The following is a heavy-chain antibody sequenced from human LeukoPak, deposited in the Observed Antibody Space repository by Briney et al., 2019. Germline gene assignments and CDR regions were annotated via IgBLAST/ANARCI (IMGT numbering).Heavy chain of an antibody. CDR3: AREGGSSGYYQNLDY. Sequence: ASVKVSCKASGYIFTDYYLYWVRQAPGQGLEWMGWINPNSGGTNYAQKFQGRVTMTRDTSISTAYMELSRLRSDDTAVYYCAREGGSSGYYQNLDYWGQGTLVTVSS. CDR1: GYIFTDYY. J-gene: IGHJ4*02. D-gene: IGHD3-22*01. CDR2: INPNSGGT. V-gene: IGHV1-2*02.